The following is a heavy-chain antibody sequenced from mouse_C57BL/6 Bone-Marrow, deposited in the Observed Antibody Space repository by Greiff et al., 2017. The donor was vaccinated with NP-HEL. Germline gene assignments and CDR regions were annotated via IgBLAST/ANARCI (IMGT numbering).Heavy chain of an antibody. D-gene: IGHD1-1*01. CDR2: IDPYSGGT. J-gene: IGHJ1*03. V-gene: IGHV1-72*01. CDR3: AYYGSSSHWYFDV. Sequence: QVQLQQPGAELVKPGASVKLSCKASGYTFTSYWMHWVKQRPGRGLEWIGRIDPYSGGTKYNEKFKSKATLTVDKPSSTAYMQLSSLTSEDSAVYYCAYYGSSSHWYFDVWGTGTTVTVSS. CDR1: GYTFTSYW.